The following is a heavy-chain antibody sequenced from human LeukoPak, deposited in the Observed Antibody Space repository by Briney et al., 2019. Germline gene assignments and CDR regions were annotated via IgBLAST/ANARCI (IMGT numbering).Heavy chain of an antibody. J-gene: IGHJ4*02. Sequence: SETLSLTCAVSGGSISSYYWSWIRQPAGKGLEWIGRIYTSGSTNYNPSLKSRVTMSVDTSKNQFSLKLSSVTAADTAVYYCARDRWQQLVPDYWGQGTLVTVSS. CDR1: GGSISSYY. V-gene: IGHV4-4*07. CDR3: ARDRWQQLVPDY. D-gene: IGHD6-13*01. CDR2: IYTSGST.